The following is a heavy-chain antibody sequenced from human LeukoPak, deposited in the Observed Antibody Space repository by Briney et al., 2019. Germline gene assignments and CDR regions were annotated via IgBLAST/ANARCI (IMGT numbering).Heavy chain of an antibody. Sequence: ASVKVSCKASGYSFTTYAMNWLRQAPGQGLEWMGLINPTGGSTGYAQKFQGRVTMTRDMSTSTDYMELSSLRSEDTAIYYCARDNSVGDNAWWFDPWGQGTLVTASS. CDR3: ARDNSVGDNAWWFDP. V-gene: IGHV1-46*01. D-gene: IGHD1-26*01. J-gene: IGHJ5*02. CDR1: GYSFTTYA. CDR2: INPTGGST.